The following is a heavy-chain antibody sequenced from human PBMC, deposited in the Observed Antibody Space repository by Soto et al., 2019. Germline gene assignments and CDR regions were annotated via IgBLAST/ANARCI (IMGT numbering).Heavy chain of an antibody. CDR1: GGSISSYY. CDR2: MYYGGRT. CDR3: ERGTQSPLIVRRSTAPWFDP. Sequence: SETLSLTCTVSGGSISSYYWSWIRQPPGKGLEWIGYMYYGGRTNYNPSLKSRVTISVDTSKMQVSLKLSSVTAADTAVYFCERGTQSPLIVRRSTAPWFDPWGQATQLTVSA. D-gene: IGHD1-26*01. J-gene: IGHJ5*02. V-gene: IGHV4-59*08.